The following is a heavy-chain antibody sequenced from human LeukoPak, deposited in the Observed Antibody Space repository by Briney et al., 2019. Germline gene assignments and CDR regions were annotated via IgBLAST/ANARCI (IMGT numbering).Heavy chain of an antibody. CDR2: INNGGSDM. J-gene: IGHJ4*01. V-gene: IGHV3-74*03. D-gene: IGHD2-21*02. Sequence: GGSLRLSCAASGFTFISYGMQWVRQAPGKGLVWVSRINNGGSDMTYADSVKGRFTISRDTAKNTLYLQMKSLRAEDTAVYYCARELPREVTLDYWGQGTPVTVSS. CDR1: GFTFISYG. CDR3: ARELPREVTLDY.